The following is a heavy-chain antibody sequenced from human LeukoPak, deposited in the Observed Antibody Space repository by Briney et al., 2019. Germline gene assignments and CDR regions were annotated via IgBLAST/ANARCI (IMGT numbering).Heavy chain of an antibody. J-gene: IGHJ3*02. CDR3: ARGATIVGAMGDAFDI. Sequence: SENLSLTCTVSGGSISSYYWSWIRQPPGKGLEWIGYIYDSGSTDYNPSLKSRVTISVDTSKNQFSLKLSSVTAADTAVYYCARGATIVGAMGDAFDIWGQGTMVTVSS. CDR2: IYDSGST. D-gene: IGHD1-26*01. CDR1: GGSISSYY. V-gene: IGHV4-59*01.